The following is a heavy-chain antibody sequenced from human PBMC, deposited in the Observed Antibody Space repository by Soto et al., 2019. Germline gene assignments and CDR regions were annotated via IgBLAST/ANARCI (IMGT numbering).Heavy chain of an antibody. Sequence: SESLSLTCSGSGPSITSYFWSWVRQPPGKGLEWIGYIYYRGSTNYNPSLKSRVTLSLDTSKNQFSLKLTSVTAADTAVYFCASLTNGRPGDSWGQGTLVTVSS. CDR3: ASLTNGRPGDS. J-gene: IGHJ4*02. CDR2: IYYRGST. CDR1: GPSITSYF. V-gene: IGHV4-59*08. D-gene: IGHD2-8*01.